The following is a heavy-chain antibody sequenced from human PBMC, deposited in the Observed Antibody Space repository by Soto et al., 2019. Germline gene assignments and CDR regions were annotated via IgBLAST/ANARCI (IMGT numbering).Heavy chain of an antibody. CDR3: AKGGRQWLVTSDFNY. J-gene: IGHJ4*02. Sequence: VQLVESGGGVVQPGRSLRLSCAASGFTFSDYAMHWVRQAPGKGLEWVAVVSHDGRNTHYAYSLKGRFTISRDSSKNKVALDMTSLRAEDTAVYYWAKGGRQWLVTSDFNYWGQGALVTVSS. CDR1: GFTFSDYA. D-gene: IGHD6-19*01. CDR2: VSHDGRNT. V-gene: IGHV3-30*18.